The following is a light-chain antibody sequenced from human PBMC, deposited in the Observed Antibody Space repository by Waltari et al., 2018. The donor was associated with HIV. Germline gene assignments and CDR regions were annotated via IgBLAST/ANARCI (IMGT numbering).Light chain of an antibody. V-gene: IGKV3-20*01. CDR1: QSVRNTY. CDR2: GAS. Sequence: EIVLTQSPVTLSLSPGERATLSCRASQSVRNTYLAWYQQKPGQAPRLLIYGASSRATGIPDRFSGRGSGTDFTLTISGLEPEDFAVYYCQQYGTSPRTFGQGTKVEIK. CDR3: QQYGTSPRT. J-gene: IGKJ1*01.